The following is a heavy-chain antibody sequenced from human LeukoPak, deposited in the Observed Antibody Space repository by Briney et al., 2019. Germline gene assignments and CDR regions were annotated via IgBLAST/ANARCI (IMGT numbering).Heavy chain of an antibody. Sequence: SETLSLTCTVSGGSISSSSYYWGWLRQPPGMGLEWIGSIYYNGKTFYNPSLKSRVTISADKSKNQFSLKLSSVTAADTAVYYCAATIAVAGTSFPYFDCWGQGTLVTVSS. CDR3: AATIAVAGTSFPYFDC. V-gene: IGHV4-39*01. CDR2: IYYNGKT. J-gene: IGHJ4*02. CDR1: GGSISSSSYY. D-gene: IGHD6-19*01.